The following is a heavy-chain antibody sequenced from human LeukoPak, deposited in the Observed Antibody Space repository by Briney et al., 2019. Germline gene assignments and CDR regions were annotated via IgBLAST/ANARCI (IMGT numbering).Heavy chain of an antibody. J-gene: IGHJ3*02. CDR1: GGSINSYY. Sequence: PSETLSLTCTVSGGSINSYYWSSIRQPPGKGLEWIGYIYYSGSSNYDPSLKSRVTISVDTSNDTFSLKLTSLTAADTAVYYCVRHLSAGRPAFDIWGQGTMVTVSS. D-gene: IGHD2-15*01. CDR2: IYYSGSS. V-gene: IGHV4-59*08. CDR3: VRHLSAGRPAFDI.